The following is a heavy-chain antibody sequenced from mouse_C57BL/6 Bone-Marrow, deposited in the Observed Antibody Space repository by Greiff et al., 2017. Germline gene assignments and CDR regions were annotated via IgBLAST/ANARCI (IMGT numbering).Heavy chain of an antibody. J-gene: IGHJ3*01. Sequence: VQLQQSGAELVKPGASVKLSCKASGYTFTSYWTHWVKQRPGQGLEWIGMIHPNSGSTNYNEKFKSKATLTVDKSSSTAYMQLSSLTSEDSAVYYCAREGGSSGYGFAYWGQGTLVTVSA. D-gene: IGHD3-2*02. CDR3: AREGGSSGYGFAY. CDR2: IHPNSGST. V-gene: IGHV1-64*01. CDR1: GYTFTSYW.